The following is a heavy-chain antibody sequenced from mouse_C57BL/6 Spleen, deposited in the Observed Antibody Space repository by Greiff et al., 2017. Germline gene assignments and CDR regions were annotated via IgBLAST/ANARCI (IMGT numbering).Heavy chain of an antibody. CDR1: GFSFTDYN. Sequence: VQLQQSGPELVKPGASVKISCAASGFSFTDYNMNWVKQCNGTSLEWIGVITPKYGTNSYNQKFQGKATLTVDQYSSTAYMKLNSLASEDSAVYYGARVGAIGDCDVWGTGTTGTVSS. CDR3: ARVGAIGDCDV. J-gene: IGHJ1*03. D-gene: IGHD2-14*01. V-gene: IGHV1-39*01. CDR2: ITPKYGTN.